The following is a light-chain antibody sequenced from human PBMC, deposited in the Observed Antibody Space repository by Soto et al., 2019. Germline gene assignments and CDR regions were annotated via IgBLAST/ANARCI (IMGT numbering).Light chain of an antibody. V-gene: IGKV3-15*01. CDR2: GAS. CDR3: QQYNNWLT. Sequence: EIVLTQSPATLSLSPGERATLSCRASQSVSSNLAWYQQKPGQAPRLLIYGASTRATGIPARFSGSGSGTEFTLTISSLQSEDFAVYYCQQYNNWLTFGQGTKVDI. J-gene: IGKJ1*01. CDR1: QSVSSN.